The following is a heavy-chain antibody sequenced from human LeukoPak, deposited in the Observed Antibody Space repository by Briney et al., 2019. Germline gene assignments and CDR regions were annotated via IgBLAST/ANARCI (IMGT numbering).Heavy chain of an antibody. J-gene: IGHJ4*02. CDR2: IRSKANSYAT. CDR1: GFTFSGSA. CDR3: TRHGGYCTNGVCYRGFDY. D-gene: IGHD2-8*01. V-gene: IGHV3-73*01. Sequence: GGSLRLSCAASGFTFSGSAMHWVRQASGKGLEWVGRIRSKANSYATAYAASVKGRFTISRDDSKNTAYLQMNSLKTEDTAVHYCTRHGGYCTNGVCYRGFDYWGQGTLVTVSS.